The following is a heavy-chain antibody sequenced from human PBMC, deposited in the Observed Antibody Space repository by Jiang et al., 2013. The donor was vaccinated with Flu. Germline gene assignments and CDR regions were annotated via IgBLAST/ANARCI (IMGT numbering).Heavy chain of an antibody. J-gene: IGHJ5*02. CDR2: IYYSGST. Sequence: KPSETLSLTCTVSGGSISSYYWSWIRQPPGKGLEWIGYIYYSGSTNYNPSLKSRVTISVDTSKNQFSLKLSSVTAADTAVYYCARDGSYSSSWYGNWFDPWGQGTLVTVSS. CDR3: ARDGSYSSSWYGNWFDP. D-gene: IGHD6-13*01. V-gene: IGHV4-59*13. CDR1: GGSISSYY.